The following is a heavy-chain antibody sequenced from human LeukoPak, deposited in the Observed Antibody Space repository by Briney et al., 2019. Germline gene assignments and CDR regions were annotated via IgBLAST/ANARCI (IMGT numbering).Heavy chain of an antibody. V-gene: IGHV3-30*02. CDR3: ASLTMVRGSKKGGDAFDI. D-gene: IGHD3-10*01. CDR1: GFIFSSYG. J-gene: IGHJ3*02. Sequence: GGSLRLSCAASGFIFSSYGMHWVRQAPGKGLEWVAFIRYDGSKKYYADSVKGRFTISRDNSKNTLYLQMNSLRAEDTAVYYCASLTMVRGSKKGGDAFDIWGQGTMVTVSS. CDR2: IRYDGSKK.